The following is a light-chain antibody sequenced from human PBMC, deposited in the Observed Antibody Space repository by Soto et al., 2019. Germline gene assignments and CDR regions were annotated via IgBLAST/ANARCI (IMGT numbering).Light chain of an antibody. CDR2: DAS. J-gene: IGKJ1*01. Sequence: EIVLTHSPDTLSLSPGERATLSCRASLAVTNNYLAWYQQKAGQAPRLVIYDASTRATGIPERFSASGSGTDFTLTISRLEPEDFAMYFCQQYSSAPLTFGQGTKVEVK. CDR3: QQYSSAPLT. V-gene: IGKV3-20*01. CDR1: LAVTNNY.